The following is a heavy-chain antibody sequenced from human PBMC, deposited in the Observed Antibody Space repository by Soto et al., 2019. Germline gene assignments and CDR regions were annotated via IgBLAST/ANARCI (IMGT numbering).Heavy chain of an antibody. CDR2: ISYDGSNK. Sequence: GGSLRLSCAASGFTFSSYGMHWVRQAPGKGLEWVAVISYDGSNKYYADSVKGRSTISRDNSKNTLYLQMNSLRAEDTAVYYCAKDMLLWFGEPGYYYYGMDVWGQGTTVTVSS. J-gene: IGHJ6*02. D-gene: IGHD3-10*01. CDR1: GFTFSSYG. V-gene: IGHV3-30*18. CDR3: AKDMLLWFGEPGYYYYGMDV.